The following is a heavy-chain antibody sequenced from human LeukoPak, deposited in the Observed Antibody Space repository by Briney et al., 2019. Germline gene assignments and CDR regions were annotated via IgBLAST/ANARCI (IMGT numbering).Heavy chain of an antibody. CDR2: IIPIFGTA. V-gene: IGHV1-69*05. CDR1: GGTFSSYA. D-gene: IGHD6-13*01. CDR3: ASARGDYSGSWYVHWFDP. J-gene: IGHJ5*02. Sequence: ASVRVSCKASGGTFSSYAISCVREAPGQGLECGGRIIPIFGTANYAQKFQGGVTITTDESMSTAYMELSSLRSEDTAVYYCASARGDYSGSWYVHWFDPWGQGTLVTVSS.